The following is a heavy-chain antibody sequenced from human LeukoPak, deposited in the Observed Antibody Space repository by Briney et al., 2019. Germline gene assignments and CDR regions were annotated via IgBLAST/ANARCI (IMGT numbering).Heavy chain of an antibody. V-gene: IGHV3-53*01. CDR3: ARDTGSMAARFFDY. CDR1: GFTVSSNY. J-gene: IGHJ4*02. CDR2: IYSGGST. Sequence: PGGSLRLSCAASGFTVSSNYMSWVRQAPGKGLEWVSVIYSGGSTYYADSVKGRFTISRVKSKNILYLQMNSLRAEDTAVYYCARDTGSMAARFFDYWGQGTLVTVSS. D-gene: IGHD2-8*02.